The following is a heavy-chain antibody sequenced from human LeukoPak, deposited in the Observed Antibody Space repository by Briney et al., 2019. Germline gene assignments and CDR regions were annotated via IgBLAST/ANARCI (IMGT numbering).Heavy chain of an antibody. J-gene: IGHJ4*02. V-gene: IGHV4-30-2*01. Sequence: SQTLSLTCGVSGGSISSGGYSWSWIRQPPGKGLEWIGYIYHSGSTYYNPSLKSRVTISVDRSKNQFSLKLSSATAADTAVYYCARVSSRYDYVWGTYRYIDSWGQGTLVTVSS. CDR3: ARVSSRYDYVWGTYRYIDS. D-gene: IGHD3-16*02. CDR1: GGSISSGGYS. CDR2: IYHSGST.